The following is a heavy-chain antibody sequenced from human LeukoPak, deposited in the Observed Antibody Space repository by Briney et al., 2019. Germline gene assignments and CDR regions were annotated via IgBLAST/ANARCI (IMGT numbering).Heavy chain of an antibody. CDR2: IIPIFGTA. D-gene: IGHD5-18*01. J-gene: IGHJ4*02. CDR3: ARPDYSYGSFDY. Sequence: ASVKVSCKASGGTFGSYAISWVRQAPGQGLEWMGGIIPIFGTANYAQKFQGRVTITADESTSTAYMELSSLRSEDTAVYYCARPDYSYGSFDYWGQGTLVTVSS. V-gene: IGHV1-69*13. CDR1: GGTFGSYA.